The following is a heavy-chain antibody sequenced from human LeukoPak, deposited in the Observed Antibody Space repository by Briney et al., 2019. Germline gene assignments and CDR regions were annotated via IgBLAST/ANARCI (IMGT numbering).Heavy chain of an antibody. CDR1: GYTFTSDW. CDR3: ARSPPYCSGGSCYPKAFDP. V-gene: IGHV5-51*01. CDR2: IYPGDSDT. D-gene: IGHD2-15*01. J-gene: IGHJ5*02. Sequence: GESPKISCKGSGYTFTSDWIAWVRQMPGKGLEYMGIIYPGDSDTRYSPSFEGHVTFSADESTSTAYLQWSSLKASDTAMYYCARSPPYCSGGSCYPKAFDPWGQGTLVTVSS.